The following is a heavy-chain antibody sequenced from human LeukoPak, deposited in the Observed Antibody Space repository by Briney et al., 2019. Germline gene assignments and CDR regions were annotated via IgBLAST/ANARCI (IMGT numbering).Heavy chain of an antibody. CDR2: IYCSGST. CDR1: GGSISSSSYY. Sequence: SETLSLTCTVSGGSISSSSYYWGWIRQPPGKGLEWIGSIYCSGSTYYNPSLKSRVTISVDTSKNQFSLKLSSVTAADTAVYYCARHARVAAFDYWGQGTLVTVSS. D-gene: IGHD6-6*01. CDR3: ARHARVAAFDY. J-gene: IGHJ4*02. V-gene: IGHV4-39*01.